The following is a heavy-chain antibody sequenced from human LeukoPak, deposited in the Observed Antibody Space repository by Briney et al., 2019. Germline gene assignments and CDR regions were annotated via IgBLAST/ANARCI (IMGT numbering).Heavy chain of an antibody. CDR3: ARGVQLWPYYYYYYGMDV. V-gene: IGHV4-34*01. CDR2: INHSGST. D-gene: IGHD5-18*01. CDR1: GGSFSGYY. Sequence: MASETLSLTCAVYGGSFSGYYWSWIRQPPGKGLEWIGEINHSGSTNYNPSLKSRVTISVDTSKNQFSLKLSSVTAADTAVYYCARGVQLWPYYYYYYGMDVWGQGTTVTVPS. J-gene: IGHJ6*02.